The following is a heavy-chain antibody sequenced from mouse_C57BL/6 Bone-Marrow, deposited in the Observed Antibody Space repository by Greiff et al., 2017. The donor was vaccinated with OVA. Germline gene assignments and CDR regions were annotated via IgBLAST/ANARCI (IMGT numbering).Heavy chain of an antibody. V-gene: IGHV5-16*01. CDR2: INYDGSST. Sequence: DVHLVESEGGLVQPGSSMKLSCTASGFTFSDYYMAWVRQVPEKGLEWVANINYDGSSTYYLDSLKSRFIISRDNAKNILYLQMSSLKSEDTATYYCARDRNFYYFDYWGQGTTLTVSS. CDR1: GFTFSDYY. J-gene: IGHJ2*01. CDR3: ARDRNFYYFDY.